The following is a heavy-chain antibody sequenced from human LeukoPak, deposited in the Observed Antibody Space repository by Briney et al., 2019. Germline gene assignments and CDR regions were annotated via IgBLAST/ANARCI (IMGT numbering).Heavy chain of an antibody. CDR3: ARDKFRHSSGRYFSY. V-gene: IGHV1-2*02. D-gene: IGHD6-19*01. CDR2: INPNSGGT. Sequence: ASVKVSCKASGYTFTGYYMHWVRQAPGQGLESMGWINPNSGGTNYAQKFQGRVTMTRDTSISTAYMELSRLRSDDTAVYYCARDKFRHSSGRYFSYWGQGTLVTVSS. J-gene: IGHJ4*02. CDR1: GYTFTGYY.